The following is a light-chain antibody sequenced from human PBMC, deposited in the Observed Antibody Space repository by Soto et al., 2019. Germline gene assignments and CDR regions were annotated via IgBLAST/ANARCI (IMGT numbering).Light chain of an antibody. CDR1: QTVSSTY. J-gene: IGKJ1*01. CDR3: QQYGTSPWT. CDR2: AAS. Sequence: EIVLTQSPGTLSLSPGETVTLSCRASQTVSSTYLAWYQQKPGQAPRLLINAASSRATGIPDRFSGSGSGTDFTLTISRLEPEDFAVYFCQQYGTSPWTFGQGTKVEIK. V-gene: IGKV3-20*01.